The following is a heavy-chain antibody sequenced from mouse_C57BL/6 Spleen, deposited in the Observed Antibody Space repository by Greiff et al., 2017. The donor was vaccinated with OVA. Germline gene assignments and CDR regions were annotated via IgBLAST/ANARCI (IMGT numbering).Heavy chain of an antibody. Sequence: DVMLVESGGGLVQPGGSLKLSCAASGFTFSDYGMAWVRQAPRKGPEWVAFIRNLAYSIYYADTVTGRFTISSENAKNTLYLEMSSLRSEDTAMYYCARRYDVNYYAMDYWGQGTSVTVSS. J-gene: IGHJ4*01. CDR1: GFTFSDYG. V-gene: IGHV5-15*04. CDR2: IRNLAYSI. D-gene: IGHD2-12*01. CDR3: ARRYDVNYYAMDY.